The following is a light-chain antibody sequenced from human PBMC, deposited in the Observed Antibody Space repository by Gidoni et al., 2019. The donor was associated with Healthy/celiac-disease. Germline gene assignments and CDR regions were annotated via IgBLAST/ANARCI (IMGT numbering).Light chain of an antibody. J-gene: IGLJ2*01. CDR2: KDS. CDR3: QSADSSGTYTV. V-gene: IGLV3-25*03. CDR1: ALPKQY. Sequence: SYELTQPPSVSVSPGQTARITCSGDALPKQYAYWYQQKPGQAPVLVIYKDSERPSGTPERVSGSSSGTTVTLTISGVQAEDEADYYCQSADSSGTYTVFGGGTKLTVL.